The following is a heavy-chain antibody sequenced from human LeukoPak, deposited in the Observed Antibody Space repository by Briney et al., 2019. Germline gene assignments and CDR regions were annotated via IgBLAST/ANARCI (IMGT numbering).Heavy chain of an antibody. Sequence: ASVKVSCKASGYTFTSYDINWVRQATGQGLEWMGWMNPNSGNTGYAQKFQGRVTITRNTSISTAYMELSSPRSEDTAVYYCARPYYYDSSGYYSLAFDIWGQGTMVTVSS. J-gene: IGHJ3*02. CDR1: GYTFTSYD. V-gene: IGHV1-8*03. CDR3: ARPYYYDSSGYYSLAFDI. D-gene: IGHD3-22*01. CDR2: MNPNSGNT.